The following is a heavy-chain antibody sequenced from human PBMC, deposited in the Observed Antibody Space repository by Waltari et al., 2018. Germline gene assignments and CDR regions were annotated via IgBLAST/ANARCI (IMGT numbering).Heavy chain of an antibody. D-gene: IGHD3-10*01. CDR1: GGSFSGYY. V-gene: IGHV4-34*01. J-gene: IGHJ6*03. Sequence: QVQLQQWGAGLLKPSATLALTCAVYGGSFSGYYWSWIRQPPGKGLEWIGESNHSGSTKYNPTLKSRVTISVDTSKNQFSLKLSSVTAADTAVYYCARRVGTGTLRPYYYMDVWGKGTTVTVSS. CDR3: ARRVGTGTLRPYYYMDV. CDR2: SNHSGST.